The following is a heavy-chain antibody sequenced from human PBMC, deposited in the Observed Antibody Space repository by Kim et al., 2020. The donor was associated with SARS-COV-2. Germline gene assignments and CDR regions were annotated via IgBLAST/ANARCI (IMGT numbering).Heavy chain of an antibody. CDR3: ASPSYSSGWYLVN. D-gene: IGHD6-19*01. CDR2: ISATSDIT. V-gene: IGHV3-23*01. Sequence: GGSLRLSCAASGFTFSNYAMSWVRQAPGKGLEWVSGISATSDITYYADSVRGRFTISRDNSKNTLYLQVDSLRAEDTAVYYCASPSYSSGWYLVNWGQGT. J-gene: IGHJ4*02. CDR1: GFTFSNYA.